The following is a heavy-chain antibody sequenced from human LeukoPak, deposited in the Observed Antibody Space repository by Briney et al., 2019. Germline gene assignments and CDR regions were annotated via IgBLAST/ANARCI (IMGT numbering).Heavy chain of an antibody. V-gene: IGHV3-7*01. CDR3: ARDGGGSLDDAFDM. CDR1: GFTFSSYW. Sequence: PGGSLRLSCAASGFTFSSYWMSWVRQAPGKGLEWVANIKQDGSEKYYVDSVKGRFTISRDNAKNSLYLQMNSLRAEDTAVYYCARDGGGSLDDAFDMWGQGTMVTVSS. CDR2: IKQDGSEK. J-gene: IGHJ3*02. D-gene: IGHD1-26*01.